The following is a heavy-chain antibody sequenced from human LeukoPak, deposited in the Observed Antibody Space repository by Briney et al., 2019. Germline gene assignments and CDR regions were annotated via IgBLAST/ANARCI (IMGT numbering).Heavy chain of an antibody. D-gene: IGHD2-15*01. Sequence: GGSLRLSCAASGFTFSSYAMHWVRQAPGKGLEWVVVISYDGNSKYYADSVKGRFTISRDNSKKTLYVQMNCLRAEDTAVYYCARGVVVVVAATTGPFDPWGQGTLVTVSS. CDR2: ISYDGNSK. CDR3: ARGVVVVVAATTGPFDP. V-gene: IGHV3-30*04. CDR1: GFTFSSYA. J-gene: IGHJ5*02.